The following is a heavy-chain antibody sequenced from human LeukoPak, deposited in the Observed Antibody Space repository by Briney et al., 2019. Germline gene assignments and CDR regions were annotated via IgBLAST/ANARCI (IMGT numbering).Heavy chain of an antibody. CDR2: IYYNAYT. J-gene: IGHJ4*02. CDR3: ARAGQYYHDTSGYFPDY. V-gene: IGHV4-30-4*01. Sequence: PSETLSLTCTVSGDSISSGESYWTWIRQPPGKGLEWIGSIYYNAYTYYSPSLKSRLSMSVDTSKNQFSLRLSSVTAADTAVYFCARAGQYYHDTSGYFPDYWGQGTLVTVSS. D-gene: IGHD3-22*01. CDR1: GDSISSGESY.